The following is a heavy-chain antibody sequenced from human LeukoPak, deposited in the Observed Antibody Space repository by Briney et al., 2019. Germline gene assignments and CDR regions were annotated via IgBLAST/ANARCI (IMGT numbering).Heavy chain of an antibody. CDR1: GGSISSYY. CDR3: ARAGTAADTDAHPVAWFDP. D-gene: IGHD6-13*01. J-gene: IGHJ5*02. CDR2: IYYSGST. V-gene: IGHV4-59*12. Sequence: SETLSLTCTVSGGSISSYYWSWIRQPPGKGLEWIGSIYYSGSTYYNASLKSRVTISVGTSKNHFSLKLRSVTAADTAVYYCARAGTAADTDAHPVAWFDPWGQGTLVTVSS.